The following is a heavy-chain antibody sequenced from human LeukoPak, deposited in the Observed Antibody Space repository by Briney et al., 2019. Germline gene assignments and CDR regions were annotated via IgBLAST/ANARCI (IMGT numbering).Heavy chain of an antibody. CDR2: ISVRAGTI. J-gene: IGHJ4*02. V-gene: IGHV3-48*03. D-gene: IGHD5-18*01. CDR1: GFAFGQYE. CDR3: GKDIGYSYAQSFDY. Sequence: PGGSLRLSCAASGFAFGQYEMNWVRQAPGKGLEWIAYISVRAGTIYYGDSAEGRFTISRDDAKNSLYLQMNRLRAEDTALYYCGKDIGYSYAQSFDYWGQGTLVTVSS.